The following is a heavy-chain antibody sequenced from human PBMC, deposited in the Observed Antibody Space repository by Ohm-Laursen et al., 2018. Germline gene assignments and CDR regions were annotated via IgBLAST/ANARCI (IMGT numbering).Heavy chain of an antibody. Sequence: ASVKVSCKATGPTFISYGINWARQAPGQGLEWIGWVSGYNGDTMYAKSVQGRVTMTRDISTSTAFMELRSLRSDDTAVYYCANELESLNWWGHGTLVPVTA. V-gene: IGHV1-18*01. CDR1: GPTFISYG. CDR3: ANELESLNW. J-gene: IGHJ4*01. CDR2: VSGYNGDT. D-gene: IGHD1-1*01.